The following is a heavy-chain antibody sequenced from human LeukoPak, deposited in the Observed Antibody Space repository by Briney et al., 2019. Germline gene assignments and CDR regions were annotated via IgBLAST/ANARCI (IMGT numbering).Heavy chain of an antibody. Sequence: GGSLRLSCAASGLPFSHSGMHWVRQAPGKGLEWVAFIRYDGSNKYYADSVKGRFTISRENSKNALYLQMNSLRGEDTAVYYCFGITVTDVPYWGQGTLVTVSS. J-gene: IGHJ4*02. D-gene: IGHD1-7*01. CDR1: GLPFSHSG. V-gene: IGHV3-30*02. CDR2: IRYDGSNK. CDR3: FGITVTDVPY.